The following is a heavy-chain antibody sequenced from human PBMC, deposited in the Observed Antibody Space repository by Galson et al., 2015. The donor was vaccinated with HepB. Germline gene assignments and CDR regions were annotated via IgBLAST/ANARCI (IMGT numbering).Heavy chain of an antibody. Sequence: ETLSLTCAVSGGSISSSNWWSWVRQPPGKGLEWIGEIYHSGSTNYNPSLKSRVTISVDKSKNQFSLKLSSVTAADTAVYYCARDSHSSGWYRGLDYWGQGTLVTVSS. CDR2: IYHSGST. CDR1: GGSISSSNW. J-gene: IGHJ4*02. CDR3: ARDSHSSGWYRGLDY. V-gene: IGHV4-4*02. D-gene: IGHD6-19*01.